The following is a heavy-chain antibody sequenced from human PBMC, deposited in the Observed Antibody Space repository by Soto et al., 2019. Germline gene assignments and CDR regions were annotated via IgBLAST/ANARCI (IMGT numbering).Heavy chain of an antibody. D-gene: IGHD3-22*01. Sequence: SEPLSLTCTVSGVSISSYYWSWIRPPPGKGLEWVGYIYYSGSTNYNPSLKSRVTISVDTSKNQFSLKLSSVTAADTAVYYCARGHSYYYDSSGLIDYWGKGTLVTVS. CDR3: ARGHSYYYDSSGLIDY. CDR2: IYYSGST. J-gene: IGHJ4*02. CDR1: GVSISSYY. V-gene: IGHV4-59*01.